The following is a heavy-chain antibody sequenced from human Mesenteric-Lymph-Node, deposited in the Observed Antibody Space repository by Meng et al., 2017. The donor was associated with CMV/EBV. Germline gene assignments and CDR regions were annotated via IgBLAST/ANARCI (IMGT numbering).Heavy chain of an antibody. CDR2: IYSDGSI. J-gene: IGHJ6*02. CDR3: ARSSPETTVTPSYYSYGMDV. Sequence: GESLKISCAASGFDFSTYEMNWVRQAPGKGLEWVSVIYSDGSIYYADSVKGRFTISRDISKNTFSLQMTSLRAEDTAVYYCARSSPETTVTPSYYSYGMDVWGQGTTVTVSS. D-gene: IGHD4-17*01. V-gene: IGHV3-53*01. CDR1: GFDFSTYE.